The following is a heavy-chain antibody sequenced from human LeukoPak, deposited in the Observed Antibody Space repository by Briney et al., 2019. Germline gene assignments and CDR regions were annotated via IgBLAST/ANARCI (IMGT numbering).Heavy chain of an antibody. CDR1: GYTFTSYG. CDR3: ARVITIFGVATGYFDY. V-gene: IGHV1-8*03. Sequence: ASVKVSCKASGYTFTSYGISWVRQATGQGLEWMGWMNPNSGNTGYAQKFQGRVTITTDESTSTAYMELSSLRSEDTAVYYCARVITIFGVATGYFDYWGQGTLVTVSS. J-gene: IGHJ4*02. CDR2: MNPNSGNT. D-gene: IGHD3-3*01.